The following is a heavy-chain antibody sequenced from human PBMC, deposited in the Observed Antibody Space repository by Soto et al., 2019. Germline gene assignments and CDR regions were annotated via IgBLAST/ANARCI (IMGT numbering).Heavy chain of an antibody. CDR1: GGSISSGGYY. CDR2: IYYSGST. Sequence: QVQLQESGPGLVKPSQTLSLTCTVSGGSISSGGYYWSWIRQHPGKGLEWIGYIYYSGSTYYNPSLKSRFTISVDTSKNQFSLKLSSVTAADTAVYYCARDGSSDDCSGGSCYSNWFDPWGQGTLVTVSS. V-gene: IGHV4-31*03. D-gene: IGHD2-15*01. J-gene: IGHJ5*02. CDR3: ARDGSSDDCSGGSCYSNWFDP.